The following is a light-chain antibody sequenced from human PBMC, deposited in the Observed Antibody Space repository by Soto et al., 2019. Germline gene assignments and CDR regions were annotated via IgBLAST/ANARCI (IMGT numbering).Light chain of an antibody. CDR2: DIS. Sequence: EVVMTQSPATLPVSPGEGVTLSCRASQGIGDTLAWYQHKPGQTPRLLIYDISTRATGVPARFSGSRSGTDFTLTISRLEPEDFAVYYCQQYGSSPTWTFGQGTKVDIK. V-gene: IGKV3-20*01. CDR3: QQYGSSPTWT. J-gene: IGKJ1*01. CDR1: QGIGDT.